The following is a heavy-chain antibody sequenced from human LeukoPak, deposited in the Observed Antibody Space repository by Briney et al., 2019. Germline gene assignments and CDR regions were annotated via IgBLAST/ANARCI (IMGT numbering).Heavy chain of an antibody. Sequence: GASVKVSCKASGGTFSSYAISWVRQAPGQGLEWMGRIIPILGIANYAQKFQGRVTITADKSTSTAYMELSSLRSEDTAVYYCARDTAGDKGAFDIWGQGTMVTVSS. CDR3: ARDTAGDKGAFDI. CDR2: IIPILGIA. J-gene: IGHJ3*02. CDR1: GGTFSSYA. D-gene: IGHD2-21*01. V-gene: IGHV1-69*04.